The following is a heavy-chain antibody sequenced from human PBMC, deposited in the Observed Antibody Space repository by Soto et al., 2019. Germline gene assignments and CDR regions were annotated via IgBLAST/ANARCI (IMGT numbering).Heavy chain of an antibody. V-gene: IGHV3-7*04. CDR1: GFTFSSYW. Sequence: GGSLRLSCAASGFTFSSYWMSWVRQAPGKGLEWVANIKQDGSEKYYVDSVKGRFTISRDNAKNSLYLQMNSLRAEDTAVYYCARARGVRGVHGMDVWGQGTTVTVSS. J-gene: IGHJ6*02. CDR3: ARARGVRGVHGMDV. CDR2: IKQDGSEK. D-gene: IGHD3-10*01.